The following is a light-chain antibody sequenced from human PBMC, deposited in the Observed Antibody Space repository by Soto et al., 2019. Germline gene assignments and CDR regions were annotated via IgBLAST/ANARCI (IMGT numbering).Light chain of an antibody. CDR2: DAS. CDR1: QGISSA. V-gene: IGKV1-13*02. J-gene: IGKJ1*01. CDR3: QHYNSYGT. Sequence: IEVTQSPSSLAASLGDRVTITCRASQGISSALAWYQQKPGKAPKLLTYDASSLESGVPSRFSGSGSGTEFTLTISSLQPDDFATYYCQHYNSYGTFGQGTKVDIK.